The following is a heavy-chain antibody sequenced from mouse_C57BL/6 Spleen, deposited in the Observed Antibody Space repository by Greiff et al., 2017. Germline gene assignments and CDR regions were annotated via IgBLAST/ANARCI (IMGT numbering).Heavy chain of an antibody. V-gene: IGHV5-6*01. CDR3: ARHERTGNFDY. J-gene: IGHJ2*01. Sequence: EVQRVESGGDLVKPGGSLKLSCAASGFTFSSYGMSWVRQTPDKRLEWVATISSGGSYTYYPDSVKGRFTISRDNAKNTLYLQLSSLKSEDTAMYYCARHERTGNFDYWGQGTTLTVSS. CDR2: ISSGGSYT. CDR1: GFTFSSYG. D-gene: IGHD4-1*01.